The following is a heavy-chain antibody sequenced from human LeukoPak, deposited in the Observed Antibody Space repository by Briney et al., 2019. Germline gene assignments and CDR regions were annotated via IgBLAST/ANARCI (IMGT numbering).Heavy chain of an antibody. J-gene: IGHJ4*02. CDR3: ARGLEPPGTYYFDY. D-gene: IGHD1-1*01. CDR2: INHSGST. Sequence: SETLSLTCAVYGGSFSGYYWSWIRQPPGKGLEWIGEINHSGSTNYNPSLKSRVTISVDTSKNQFSLKLSSVTAADTAVYYCARGLEPPGTYYFDYWGQGTLVTVSS. CDR1: GGSFSGYY. V-gene: IGHV4-34*01.